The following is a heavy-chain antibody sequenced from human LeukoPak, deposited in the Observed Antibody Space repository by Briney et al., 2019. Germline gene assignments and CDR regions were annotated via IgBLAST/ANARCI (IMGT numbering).Heavy chain of an antibody. J-gene: IGHJ4*02. D-gene: IGHD1/OR15-1a*01. CDR2: IGPSGST. CDR1: GHTFSNYY. V-gene: IGHV1-46*01. Sequence: ASMKVSCRASGHTFSNYYMHWVRQAPGQGLEWMGIIGPSGSTTYLQKFQGRVTMTRDTSTSSVYMELSSLRSDDTAVYYCAREYPNTLYFDQWGQGTLVSVSS. CDR3: AREYPNTLYFDQ.